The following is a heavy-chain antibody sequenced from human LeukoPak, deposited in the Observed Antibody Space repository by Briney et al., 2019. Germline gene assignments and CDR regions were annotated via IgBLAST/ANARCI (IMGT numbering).Heavy chain of an antibody. CDR1: GFTFSSYA. V-gene: IGHV3-23*01. D-gene: IGHD3-16*02. CDR2: TSGSGGST. J-gene: IGHJ4*02. Sequence: PGGSLRLSCAASGFTFSSYAMSWVRQAPGKGLEWVSATSGSGGSTYYADSVKGRFTISRDNSKNTLYLRMNSLRAEDTAVYYCAKGGPGGRLRLGELSLYEGDYFDYWGQGTLVTVSS. CDR3: AKGGPGGRLRLGELSLYEGDYFDY.